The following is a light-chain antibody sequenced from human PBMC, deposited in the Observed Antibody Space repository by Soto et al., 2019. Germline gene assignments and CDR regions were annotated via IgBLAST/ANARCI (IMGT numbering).Light chain of an antibody. CDR2: GAS. V-gene: IGKV3-15*01. CDR1: QSVSSK. J-gene: IGKJ3*01. Sequence: EIVMTQSPATLSVSPGEGATLSCRASQSVSSKLAWYQQKPGQAPRLLIYGASTRTTGIPARFSGSESGTEFALTISSLQSEDFAVYYCQQYDNWPFTFGPGTKVDIK. CDR3: QQYDNWPFT.